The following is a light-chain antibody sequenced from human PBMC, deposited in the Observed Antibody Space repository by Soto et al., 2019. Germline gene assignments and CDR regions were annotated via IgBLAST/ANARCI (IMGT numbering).Light chain of an antibody. CDR1: TRDVAYYAL. V-gene: IGLV2-23*02. CDR3: CTYAGHVPK. Sequence: QSVLTQPASVSGSPGQSITISCAGTTRDVAYYALVSWYQQHPGRAPEFLIYEVDKLPSGISVRFSGSKFGATSSLTIYGLLPEDEAVYFCCTYAGHVPKFGGGTKLTVL. CDR2: EVD. J-gene: IGLJ2*01.